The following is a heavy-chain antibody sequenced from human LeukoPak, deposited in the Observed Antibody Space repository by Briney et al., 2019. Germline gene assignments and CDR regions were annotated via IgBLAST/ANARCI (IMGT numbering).Heavy chain of an antibody. J-gene: IGHJ4*02. Sequence: GASVTVSCKASGYTFTSYGISWVRQAPRQGLEWMGWISAYNGNTNYAQRLQGRVTMTTDTSTSTAYMELRSLRSDDTAVYYCARADYYDSSGSHFDYWGQGTLVTVSS. D-gene: IGHD3-22*01. CDR2: ISAYNGNT. V-gene: IGHV1-18*01. CDR3: ARADYYDSSGSHFDY. CDR1: GYTFTSYG.